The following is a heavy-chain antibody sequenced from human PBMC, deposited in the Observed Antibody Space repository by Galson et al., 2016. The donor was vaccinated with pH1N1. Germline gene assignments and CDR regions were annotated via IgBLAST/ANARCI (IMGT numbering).Heavy chain of an antibody. D-gene: IGHD1-26*01. CDR2: INNRGNIM. Sequence: SLRLSCAASGFTFTTYSMSWVRQAPGKGLEWVSYINNRGNIMYYADSVKGRFTISRDNSNNTVYLRMNSLRVEDTAVYYCAKDLGRYSEIDYWGQGTLVTVSS. CDR1: GFTFTTYS. J-gene: IGHJ4*02. CDR3: AKDLGRYSEIDY. V-gene: IGHV3-48*01.